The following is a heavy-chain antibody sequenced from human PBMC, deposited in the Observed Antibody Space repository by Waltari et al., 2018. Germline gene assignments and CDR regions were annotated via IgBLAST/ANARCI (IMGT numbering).Heavy chain of an antibody. CDR3: IHYYRYAMDA. D-gene: IGHD3-22*01. J-gene: IGHJ6*02. CDR1: GFPLRNAW. CDR2: IKRKTEGGTA. Sequence: EVQLVESGGGLVKPGGSLSLSCAAAGFPLRNAWMSWVRQAPGKGLEWVGRIKRKTEGGTAAYAAPVEGRFTISRDDSENTLFLQMNSLRSEDTAVYYCIHYYRYAMDAWGQGTAVTVSS. V-gene: IGHV3-15*01.